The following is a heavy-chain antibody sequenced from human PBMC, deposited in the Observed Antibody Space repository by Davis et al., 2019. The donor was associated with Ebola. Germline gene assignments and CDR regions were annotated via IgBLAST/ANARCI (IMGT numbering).Heavy chain of an antibody. D-gene: IGHD3-22*01. Sequence: GESLKISCAASGFTFSSYWMSWVRQAPGKGLEWVSGTGVGSDRTGYADSVQGRFIISRDNSKNALYLQMDTLRAEDTAVYYCTRRYYDTSGYPFDLWGQGTLVTVSS. CDR1: GFTFSSYW. CDR2: TGVGSDRT. J-gene: IGHJ5*02. V-gene: IGHV3-23*01. CDR3: TRRYYDTSGYPFDL.